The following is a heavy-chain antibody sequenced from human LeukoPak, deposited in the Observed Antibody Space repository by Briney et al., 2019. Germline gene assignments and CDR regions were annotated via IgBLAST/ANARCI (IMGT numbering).Heavy chain of an antibody. CDR1: GYTFNGYY. V-gene: IGHV1-2*02. Sequence: ASVKVSCKASGYTFNGYYMHWVRQAPGQGPEWMGWINPSSGGTNYAQKFQGRVTVTRDTSISTAYMELSGLTSDDMAVYYCARDHGTVPAANSPEHWGQGTLVTVSS. J-gene: IGHJ1*01. D-gene: IGHD2-2*01. CDR2: INPSSGGT. CDR3: ARDHGTVPAANSPEH.